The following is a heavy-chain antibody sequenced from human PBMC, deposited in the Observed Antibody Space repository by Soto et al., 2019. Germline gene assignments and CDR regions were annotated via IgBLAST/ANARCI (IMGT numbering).Heavy chain of an antibody. V-gene: IGHV4-4*02. CDR3: ASHRYTSSLDS. CDR2: IYHSGYT. Sequence: PSETLSLTCNVSGDSISNDHWWSWVRQPPGKGLEWIGEIYHSGYTNYNPSLKSRVTISVDKSKNQFSLRLTSVTAADTAVYYCASHRYTSSLDSWGQGTLVTVSS. CDR1: GDSISNDHW. D-gene: IGHD6-6*01. J-gene: IGHJ4*02.